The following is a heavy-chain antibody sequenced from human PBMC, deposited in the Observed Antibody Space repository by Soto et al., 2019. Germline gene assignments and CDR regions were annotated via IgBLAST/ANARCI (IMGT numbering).Heavy chain of an antibody. D-gene: IGHD2-2*02. V-gene: IGHV5-51*01. Sequence: LGESLKISCKGSGYSFTSYWIGWVRQMPGKGLEWMGIIYPGDSDTRYSPSFQGQVTISADKSISTAYLQWSSLKASDTAMYYCAAVPAATPDYYYYGMDVWGQGTTVTVSS. CDR2: IYPGDSDT. CDR1: GYSFTSYW. J-gene: IGHJ6*02. CDR3: AAVPAATPDYYYYGMDV.